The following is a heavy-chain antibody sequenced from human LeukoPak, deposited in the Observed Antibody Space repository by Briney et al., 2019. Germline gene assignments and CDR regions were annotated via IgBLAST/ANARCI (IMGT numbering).Heavy chain of an antibody. CDR1: GYTFTSYA. J-gene: IGHJ4*02. Sequence: ASVKVSCKDSGYTFTSYAMNWVRQAPGQGLEWMGWINTNTGNPTYAQGFTGRFVFSLDTSVSTAYLQISSLKAEDTAVYYCAKSLYSSGWSASFDYWGQGTLVTVSS. CDR3: AKSLYSSGWSASFDY. CDR2: INTNTGNP. V-gene: IGHV7-4-1*02. D-gene: IGHD6-19*01.